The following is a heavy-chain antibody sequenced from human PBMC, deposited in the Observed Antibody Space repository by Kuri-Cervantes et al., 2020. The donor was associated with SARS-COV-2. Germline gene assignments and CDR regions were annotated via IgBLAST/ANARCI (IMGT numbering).Heavy chain of an antibody. J-gene: IGHJ6*02. D-gene: IGHD2-2*01. V-gene: IGHV3-30*03. Sequence: GGSLRLSCAASGFTFSSHGMHWVRQAPGKGLEWLAVMSYDGKIRYNADSDKGRFFISRDSSTNTLFLQMNSLRPEDTAVYYCARDGNDCSGSTCYYYYYYYGMDVWGQGTTVTVSS. CDR2: MSYDGKIR. CDR3: ARDGNDCSGSTCYYYYYYYGMDV. CDR1: GFTFSSHG.